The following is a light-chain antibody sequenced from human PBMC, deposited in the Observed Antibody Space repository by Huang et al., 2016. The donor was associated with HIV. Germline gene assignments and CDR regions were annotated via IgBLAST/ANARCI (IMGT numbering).Light chain of an antibody. V-gene: IGKV2-28*01. CDR1: QSLQHRNGYNY. Sequence: DIVMTQSPLSLPVTPGEPASISCRSSQSLQHRNGYNYLDWYLQKPGQSPQLLIYLGSNRASGVPDRFSGSGSGTDFTLKISRVEAEDVGIYYCMQAIQIPTFGPGTKVDIK. CDR3: MQAIQIPT. J-gene: IGKJ3*01. CDR2: LGS.